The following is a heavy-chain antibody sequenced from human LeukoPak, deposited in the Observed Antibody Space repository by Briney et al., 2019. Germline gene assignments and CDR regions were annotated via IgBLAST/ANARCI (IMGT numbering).Heavy chain of an antibody. V-gene: IGHV4-39*07. D-gene: IGHD3/OR15-3a*01. CDR3: ARVMLINGLVRTDNWFDP. Sequence: PSETLSLTCTVSGGSISSSTFYWGWIRQPPGKGLEWIGTIYYSGSTFYNPSLKSRVTVSVDTSKNQFSLKLSSVTAADTAVYYCARVMLINGLVRTDNWFDPWGQGTLVTVSS. J-gene: IGHJ5*02. CDR1: GGSISSSTFY. CDR2: IYYSGST.